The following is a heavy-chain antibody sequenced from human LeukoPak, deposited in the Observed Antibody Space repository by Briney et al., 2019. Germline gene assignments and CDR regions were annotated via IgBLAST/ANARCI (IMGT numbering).Heavy chain of an antibody. V-gene: IGHV4-39*01. CDR3: AGTLAAAGGGAFDY. CDR2: IYYSGST. Sequence: SESLSLTCTVSGGSISSSSYYWGWIRQPPGKGLEWIGSIYYSGSTYYNPSLKSRVTISVDTSKNQFSLKLSSVTAADTSVYYCAGTLAAAGGGAFDYWGQGTPVTVSS. D-gene: IGHD6-13*01. CDR1: GGSISSSSYY. J-gene: IGHJ4*02.